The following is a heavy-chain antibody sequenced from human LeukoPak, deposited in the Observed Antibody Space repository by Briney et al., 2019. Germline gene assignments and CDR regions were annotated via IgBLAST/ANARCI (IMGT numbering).Heavy chain of an antibody. CDR3: AKGRSGTYYLHDY. Sequence: GGSLRLSCAASGFTFSNYAMSWVRQAPGKGLEWVSSISGSGGDTYYADSMEGRFSIPRDNSKNTLYLQITSLRAEDTAVYYCAKGRSGTYYLHDYWGQGTLVTVSS. CDR2: ISGSGGDT. CDR1: GFTFSNYA. J-gene: IGHJ4*02. V-gene: IGHV3-23*01. D-gene: IGHD3-10*01.